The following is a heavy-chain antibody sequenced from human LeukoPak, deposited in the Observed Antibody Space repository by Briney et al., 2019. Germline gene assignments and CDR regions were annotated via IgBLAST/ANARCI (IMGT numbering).Heavy chain of an antibody. CDR2: IYHSGST. Sequence: SETLSLTCAVSGGSISSSNWWSWVRQPPGKGLEWIGEIYHSGSTNYNPSLKSRVTISVDKSKNQFSLKLSSMTAADTAVYYCARDMYYYDSSGTDAFDIWGQGTMVTVSS. V-gene: IGHV4-4*02. CDR1: GGSISSSNW. J-gene: IGHJ3*02. CDR3: ARDMYYYDSSGTDAFDI. D-gene: IGHD3-22*01.